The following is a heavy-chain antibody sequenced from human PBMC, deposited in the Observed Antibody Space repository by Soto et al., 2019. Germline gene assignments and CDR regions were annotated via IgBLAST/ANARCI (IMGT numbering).Heavy chain of an antibody. J-gene: IGHJ4*02. V-gene: IGHV3-30*18. CDR3: AKDVRAGISEFCFDY. D-gene: IGHD6-13*01. CDR1: AFTFSSYG. Sequence: GGSLRLSCAASAFTFSSYGVHWVRQAPGKGLEWVAVISYDGSNKYYADSVKGRFTISRDNSKNTLYLQMNSLRAEDTAVYYCAKDVRAGISEFCFDYRGQATLVTVSS. CDR2: ISYDGSNK.